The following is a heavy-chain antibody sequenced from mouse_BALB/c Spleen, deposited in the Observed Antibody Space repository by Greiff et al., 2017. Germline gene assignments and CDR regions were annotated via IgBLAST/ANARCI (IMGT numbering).Heavy chain of an antibody. V-gene: IGHV1-14*01. D-gene: IGHD2-3*01. CDR3: ASRGLLNWYFDV. Sequence: EVQLQQSGPELVKPGASVKMSCKASGYTFTSYVMHWVKQKPGQGLEWIGYINPYNDGTKYNEKFKGKATLTSDKSSSTAYMELSSLTSEDSAVYYCASRGLLNWYFDVWGAGTTVTVSS. J-gene: IGHJ1*01. CDR2: INPYNDGT. CDR1: GYTFTSYV.